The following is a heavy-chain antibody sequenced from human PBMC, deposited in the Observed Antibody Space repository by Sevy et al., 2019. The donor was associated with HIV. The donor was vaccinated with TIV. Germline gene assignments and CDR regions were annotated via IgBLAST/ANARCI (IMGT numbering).Heavy chain of an antibody. V-gene: IGHV3-30*18. CDR1: GFTFSSYG. CDR2: ISYDGSNK. D-gene: IGHD6-19*01. Sequence: GGSRRLSCAASGFTFSSYGMHWVRQAPGKGLEWVAVISYDGSNKYYADSVKGRFTISRDNSKNTLYLQMNSLRAEDTAVYYCAKDGYSSGCGAAYWGQGTLVTVSS. J-gene: IGHJ4*02. CDR3: AKDGYSSGCGAAY.